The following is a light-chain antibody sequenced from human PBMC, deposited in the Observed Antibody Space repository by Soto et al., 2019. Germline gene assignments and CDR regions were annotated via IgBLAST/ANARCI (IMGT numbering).Light chain of an antibody. V-gene: IGLV1-40*01. Sequence: QSVLTQPPSVSGAPGQRVTISCTGSSSNIGAGYDVHWYQRLPGTAPKLLIYGNSTRPSGVPDRFSGSKSGTSASLAITGLQAEDEADYYCQSYDRSLSGSYVFGTGTKVTVL. J-gene: IGLJ1*01. CDR2: GNS. CDR3: QSYDRSLSGSYV. CDR1: SSNIGAGYD.